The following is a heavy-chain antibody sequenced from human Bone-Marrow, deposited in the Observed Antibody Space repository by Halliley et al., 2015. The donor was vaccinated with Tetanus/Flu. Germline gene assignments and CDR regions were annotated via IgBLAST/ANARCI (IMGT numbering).Heavy chain of an antibody. J-gene: IGHJ4*02. CDR1: GYDFIGFG. CDR2: ISVYNGHT. CDR3: ARVYCSPSSCYGGSNY. Sequence: QVQLVQSGPEVKKPGASVKVSCTTSGYDFIGFGISWVRQAPGQGLEWMGWISVYNGHTKYAQTLQGRVTMSTDTSTNTAYMEMRRLTSDDTAVYFCARVYCSPSSCYGGSNYWGQGTLVTVSS. D-gene: IGHD3-22*01. V-gene: IGHV1-18*04.